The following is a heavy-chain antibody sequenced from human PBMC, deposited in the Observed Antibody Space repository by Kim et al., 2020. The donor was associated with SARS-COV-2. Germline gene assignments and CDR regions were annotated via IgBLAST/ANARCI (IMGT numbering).Heavy chain of an antibody. Sequence: SVKVSCKASGGTFSSYAISWVRQAPGQGLEWMGGIIPIFGTANYAQKFQGRVTITADESTSTAYMELSSLRSEDTAVYYCARGAARRYSSSYPYYYYYYMDVWGKGTTVTVSS. V-gene: IGHV1-69*13. D-gene: IGHD6-6*01. J-gene: IGHJ6*03. CDR2: IIPIFGTA. CDR3: ARGAARRYSSSYPYYYYYYMDV. CDR1: GGTFSSYA.